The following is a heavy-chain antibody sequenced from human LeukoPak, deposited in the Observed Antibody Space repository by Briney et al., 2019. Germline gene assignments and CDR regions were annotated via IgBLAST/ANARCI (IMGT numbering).Heavy chain of an antibody. J-gene: IGHJ2*01. D-gene: IGHD3-22*01. V-gene: IGHV1-46*01. CDR2: INPSGGST. CDR1: GYTFTSYY. Sequence: ASVKVSCKASGYTFTSYYMHWVRQAPGQGLEWMGIINPSGGSTSYAQKFQGRVTMTRDTSTSTVYMELSSLRSEDTAVYYCARWSQPNYYDSSGLGYFDLWGHGTLVTVSS. CDR3: ARWSQPNYYDSSGLGYFDL.